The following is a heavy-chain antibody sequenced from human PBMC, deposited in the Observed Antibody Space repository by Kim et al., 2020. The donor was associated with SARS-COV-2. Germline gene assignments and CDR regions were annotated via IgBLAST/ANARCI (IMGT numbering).Heavy chain of an antibody. D-gene: IGHD4-17*01. Sequence: GGSLRLSCAASGFTFSSYGMHWVRQAPGKGLEWVAVIWYDGSNKYYADSVKGRFTISRDNSKNTLYLQMNSLRAEDTAVYYCAKEGEEPTVTENPGYYYGMDVWGQGTTVTVSS. J-gene: IGHJ6*02. CDR2: IWYDGSNK. V-gene: IGHV3-33*06. CDR1: GFTFSSYG. CDR3: AKEGEEPTVTENPGYYYGMDV.